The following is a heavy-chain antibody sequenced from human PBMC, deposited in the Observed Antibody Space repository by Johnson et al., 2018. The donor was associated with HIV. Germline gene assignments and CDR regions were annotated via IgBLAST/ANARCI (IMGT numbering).Heavy chain of an antibody. J-gene: IGHJ3*02. V-gene: IGHV3-30*04. CDR1: GFTFSSYA. CDR3: STGDIVVVAGAMLLPLHDAFDI. CDR2: ISYDGSNK. D-gene: IGHD2-15*01. Sequence: QVQLVESGGGVVQPGRSLRLSCAASGFTFSSYAIHWVRQAPGKGLEWVAVISYDGSNKYYADSVKGRFTISRDDSKNMLYLQMNSLKIEDTAVYYCSTGDIVVVAGAMLLPLHDAFDIWGQGTMVTVSS.